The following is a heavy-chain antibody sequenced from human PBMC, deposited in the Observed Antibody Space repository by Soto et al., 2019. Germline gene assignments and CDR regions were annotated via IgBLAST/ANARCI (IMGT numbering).Heavy chain of an antibody. CDR3: AIGGAVGLIATAVPRGY. J-gene: IGHJ4*02. CDR2: INHSGST. V-gene: IGHV4-34*01. D-gene: IGHD6-13*01. Sequence: QVQLQQWGAGLLKPSETLALTCAVYGGSFSGYYWNWIRHPPGKGLEWIGEINHSGSTNYNPALKSRVAISVDTSKNQFSLKLSSVTAADTVVYYCAIGGAVGLIATAVPRGYWGQGTLVTVSS. CDR1: GGSFSGYY.